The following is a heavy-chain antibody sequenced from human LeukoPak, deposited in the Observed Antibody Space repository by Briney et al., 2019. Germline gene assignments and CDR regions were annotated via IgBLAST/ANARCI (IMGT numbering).Heavy chain of an antibody. CDR1: GFTFSSYE. J-gene: IGHJ6*04. CDR2: ISSSGSTI. Sequence: GGSLRLSCAASGFTFSSYEMNWGREAPGKGLEWVSYISSSGSTIYYADSVKGRFTISRDNAKNSLYLQMNSLRAEDTAVYYCAELGITMIGGVWGKGTTVTISS. V-gene: IGHV3-48*03. CDR3: AELGITMIGGV. D-gene: IGHD3-10*02.